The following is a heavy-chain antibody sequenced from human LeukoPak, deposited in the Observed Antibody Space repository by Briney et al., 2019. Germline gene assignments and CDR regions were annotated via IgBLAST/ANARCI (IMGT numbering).Heavy chain of an antibody. J-gene: IGHJ4*02. Sequence: GKSLKISCMGSGYSFTSYWIGWVRQMRGKGLECLGIIYPGNSDTRYNPSFQGQVTISADKCISTAYLQWSSLEASETAIYYCARRTSGYAIDYWGQGTLVTVSS. D-gene: IGHD5-12*01. CDR1: GYSFTSYW. CDR3: ARRTSGYAIDY. V-gene: IGHV5-51*01. CDR2: IYPGNSDT.